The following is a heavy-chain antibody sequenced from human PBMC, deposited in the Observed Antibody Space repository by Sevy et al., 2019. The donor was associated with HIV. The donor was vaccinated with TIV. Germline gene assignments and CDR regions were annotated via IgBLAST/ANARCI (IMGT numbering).Heavy chain of an antibody. V-gene: IGHV3-11*01. CDR2: ISSSGSTI. CDR1: GFTFSDYY. J-gene: IGHJ4*02. D-gene: IGHD5-12*01. Sequence: GGSLRLSCAASGFTFSDYYMSWSRQAPGKGLEWVSYISSSGSTIYYAYSVKGRFTISRDNAKNSLYLQMNSLRAEDTAVYYCARDPSYSGYAGGYFDYWGQGTLVTVSS. CDR3: ARDPSYSGYAGGYFDY.